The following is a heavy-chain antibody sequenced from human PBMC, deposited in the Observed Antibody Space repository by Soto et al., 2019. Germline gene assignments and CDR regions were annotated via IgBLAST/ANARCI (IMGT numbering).Heavy chain of an antibody. CDR2: IRSKAYGGTT. V-gene: IGHV3-49*03. J-gene: IGHJ6*02. Sequence: GGSLRLSCTASGFTFGDYAMSWFRQAPGKGLEWVGFIRSKAYGGTTEYAASVKGRFTISRDDSKSIAYLQMNSLKTEDTAVYYCTSVYSSGWYTTPNPREYYYYYGMDVWGQGTTVTVSS. CDR1: GFTFGDYA. D-gene: IGHD6-19*01. CDR3: TSVYSSGWYTTPNPREYYYYYGMDV.